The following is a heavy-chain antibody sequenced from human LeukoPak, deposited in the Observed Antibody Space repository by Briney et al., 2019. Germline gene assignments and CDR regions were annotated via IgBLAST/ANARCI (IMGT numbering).Heavy chain of an antibody. J-gene: IGHJ6*02. D-gene: IGHD6-13*01. V-gene: IGHV3-7*01. CDR3: ASIGSSWYGMDV. CDR2: IKQDGSEK. CDR1: GFTFSSYG. Sequence: PGGSLRLSCAASGFTFSSYGMSWVRQAPGKGLEWVANIKQDGSEKYYVDSVKGRFTISRDNAKNSLYLQMNSLRAEDTAVYYCASIGSSWYGMDVWGQGTTVTVSS.